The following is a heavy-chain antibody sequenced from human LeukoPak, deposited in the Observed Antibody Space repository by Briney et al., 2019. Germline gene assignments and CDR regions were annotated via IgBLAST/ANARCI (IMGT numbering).Heavy chain of an antibody. CDR3: ARGGRKATYSDY. J-gene: IGHJ4*02. CDR2: ISGSGSNT. CDR1: GFTFSIHA. V-gene: IGHV3-23*01. D-gene: IGHD1-1*01. Sequence: GGSLRLSCAASGFTFSIHAMTWVRQAPGKGLEWVSAISGSGSNTYYADSVKGRFTISRDKSQNTLSLQMNSLRAEDTAVYYCARGGRKATYSDYWGQGTLVTVSS.